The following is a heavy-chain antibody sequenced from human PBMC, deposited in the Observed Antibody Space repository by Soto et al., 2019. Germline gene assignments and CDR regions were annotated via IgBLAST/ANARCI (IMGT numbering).Heavy chain of an antibody. CDR3: ARGDYDLQVGAFDL. CDR1: GFTFSSYG. J-gene: IGHJ3*01. CDR2: IWYDGSNK. Sequence: RGSLRLSCGASGFTFSSYGMHWVRQAPGKGLEWVAVIWYDGSNKYYADSVKGRFTISRDNSKNTLYLQMNSLKAEDTTVYYCARGDYDLQVGAFDLWGQGTMVTVSS. V-gene: IGHV3-33*01. D-gene: IGHD3-3*01.